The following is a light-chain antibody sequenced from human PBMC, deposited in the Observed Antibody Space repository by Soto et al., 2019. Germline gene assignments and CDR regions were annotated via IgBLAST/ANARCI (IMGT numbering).Light chain of an antibody. CDR3: QSYDSSLSGVV. J-gene: IGLJ2*01. CDR2: GNS. CDR1: SSNIGAGYD. Sequence: QSVLTQPASVSGAPGQRITISCTGSSSNIGAGYDVHWYQQLPGTAPKLLIYGNSNRPSGVPDRFSGSKSGTSASLAITGLQAEDEADYYCQSYDSSLSGVVFGGGTKRTVL. V-gene: IGLV1-40*01.